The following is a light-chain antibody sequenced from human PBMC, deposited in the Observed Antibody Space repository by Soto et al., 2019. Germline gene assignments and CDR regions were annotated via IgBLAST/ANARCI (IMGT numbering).Light chain of an antibody. CDR3: TSYTSSSTYV. J-gene: IGLJ1*01. Sequence: QSVLTQPGSVSGSPGPSITISCTGKSNDVGGYNYVFWYQHPPGKAPKLMIYDVTNRPSWVSNRFSGSKSGNTASLTISGLQAEDEADYYCTSYTSSSTYVFGTGTKVTVL. CDR2: DVT. CDR1: SNDVGGYNY. V-gene: IGLV2-14*03.